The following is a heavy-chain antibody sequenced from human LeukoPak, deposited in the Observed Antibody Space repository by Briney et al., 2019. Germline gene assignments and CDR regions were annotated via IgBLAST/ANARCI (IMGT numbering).Heavy chain of an antibody. D-gene: IGHD2-15*01. CDR1: GGSISSYY. CDR3: ARVDGSCSGGSCPSGNWFDP. J-gene: IGHJ5*02. V-gene: IGHV4-4*07. Sequence: PSETLSLTCTVSGGSISSYYWSWIRQPAGKGLEWIGRIYISGSTNYNPSLKSRVTMSVDTSKNQFSLKLTSVTAADTAVYYCARVDGSCSGGSCPSGNWFDPWGQGTLVTVSS. CDR2: IYISGST.